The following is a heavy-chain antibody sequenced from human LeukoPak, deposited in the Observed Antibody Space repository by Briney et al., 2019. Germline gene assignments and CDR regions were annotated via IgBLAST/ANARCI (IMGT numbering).Heavy chain of an antibody. CDR1: GYTFTAQY. J-gene: IGHJ4*02. V-gene: IGHV1-2*02. Sequence: PGVSVKLSCGASGYTFTAQYMHWVRQAPGQGLVWMGGTNSNNSDTNYAQGILSRVTMTRDTSTTTAYMELSGLSSDDTAVYSCASYPRSISTPPFDYWGQGTLVTVSS. D-gene: IGHD3-3*02. CDR2: TNSNNSDT. CDR3: ASYPRSISTPPFDY.